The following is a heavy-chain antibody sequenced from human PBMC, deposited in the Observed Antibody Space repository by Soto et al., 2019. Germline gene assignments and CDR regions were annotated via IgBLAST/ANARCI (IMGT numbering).Heavy chain of an antibody. CDR3: ARARGGNSCYDFVVHS. Sequence: QVHLVESGGGVVQPGRSLRLSCAASGFIFSNYAMHWIRQAPGKGLEWVAVISCDGNHKNYANPVKGRLSVSRDNSKNAVFLQLESLRPEDTALYCCARARGGNSCYDFVVHSWGQGTLVTVSS. CDR2: ISCDGNHK. D-gene: IGHD5-12*01. V-gene: IGHV3-30-3*01. CDR1: GFIFSNYA. J-gene: IGHJ5*02.